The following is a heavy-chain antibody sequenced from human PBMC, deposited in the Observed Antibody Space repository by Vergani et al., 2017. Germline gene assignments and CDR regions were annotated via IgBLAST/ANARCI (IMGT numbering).Heavy chain of an antibody. CDR1: GFTFSSYA. Sequence: EVQLVESGGGLVQPGGSLRLSCSASGFTFSSYAMHWVRQAPGKGLEYVSAISSNGGSTYYADSVKGRFTISRDNSKNTLYLQMSSLRAEDTAVYYCVKSPYSSGQYYGMDVWGQGTTVTVSS. CDR3: VKSPYSSGQYYGMDV. D-gene: IGHD6-19*01. CDR2: ISSNGGST. J-gene: IGHJ6*02. V-gene: IGHV3-64D*06.